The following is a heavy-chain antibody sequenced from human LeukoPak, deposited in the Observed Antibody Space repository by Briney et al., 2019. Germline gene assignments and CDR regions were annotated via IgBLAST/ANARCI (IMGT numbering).Heavy chain of an antibody. CDR3: ARDRGGETTVTTDWFDP. J-gene: IGHJ5*02. CDR1: GFTFGSYS. CDR2: ISTDGSVT. V-gene: IGHV3-74*01. Sequence: PGGSLRLSCAASGFTFGSYSMNWVRQAPGKGLEWVSRISTDGSVTSYADSVKGRFTISRDNAKNTLYLQMNSLRAEDTAVYYCARDRGGETTVTTDWFDPWGQGTLVTVSS. D-gene: IGHD4-11*01.